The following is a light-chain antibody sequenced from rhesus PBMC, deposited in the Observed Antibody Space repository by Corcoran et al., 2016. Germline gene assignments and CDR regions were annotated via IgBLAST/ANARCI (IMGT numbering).Light chain of an antibody. J-gene: IGKJ4*01. CDR2: DAS. CDR1: QGISRY. Sequence: DIQMTQSPSSLSASVGDTVTITCRASQGISRYLNWFQQKPGKAPKLLIYDASSLDSGVPSRFRGSGSGTDCPLPLSSLQPEVFAAYYCLQHNGYPLTFGGGTKVEIK. CDR3: LQHNGYPLT. V-gene: IGKV1-28*03.